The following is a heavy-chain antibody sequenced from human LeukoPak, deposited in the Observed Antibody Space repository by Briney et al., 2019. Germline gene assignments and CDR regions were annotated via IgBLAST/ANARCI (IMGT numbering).Heavy chain of an antibody. CDR3: AKDEAGDYVWGSYRSDY. Sequence: PGGSLRLSCAASGFTFSSYWMSWVRQAPGKGLEWVANIKQDGSEKYYVDSVKGRFTISRDNSKNTLYLQMNSLRAEDTAVYYCAKDEAGDYVWGSYRSDYWGQGTLVTVSS. J-gene: IGHJ4*02. CDR1: GFTFSSYW. V-gene: IGHV3-7*01. CDR2: IKQDGSEK. D-gene: IGHD3-16*02.